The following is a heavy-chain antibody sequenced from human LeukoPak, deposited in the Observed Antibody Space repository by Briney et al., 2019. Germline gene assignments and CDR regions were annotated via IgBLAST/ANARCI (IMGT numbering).Heavy chain of an antibody. V-gene: IGHV3-23*01. Sequence: GGSLRLSCAASGFTFSSFAMSWVRQAPGKGLEWVSTFSGSGGSTYYADSVKGRFTISRDNSKNTLYLQMNSLRAEDTAVYYCASRLGSSGWREGLDYWGQGTLVTVSS. CDR2: FSGSGGST. CDR3: ASRLGSSGWREGLDY. J-gene: IGHJ4*02. D-gene: IGHD6-19*01. CDR1: GFTFSSFA.